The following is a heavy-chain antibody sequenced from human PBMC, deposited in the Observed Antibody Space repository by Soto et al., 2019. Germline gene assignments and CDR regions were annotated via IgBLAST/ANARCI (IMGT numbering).Heavy chain of an antibody. CDR1: GFTFRSYG. Sequence: SCSASGFTFRSYGMHWFRQAPGKGLQFVSAISSGGTTYYADSVKGRFTISRDNSENTLYLQMNSLRAEDTAVYYCVKDRSLAVAVVYYFDYWGQGTLVTVSS. D-gene: IGHD6-19*01. V-gene: IGHV3-64D*08. J-gene: IGHJ4*02. CDR3: VKDRSLAVAVVYYFDY. CDR2: ISSGGTT.